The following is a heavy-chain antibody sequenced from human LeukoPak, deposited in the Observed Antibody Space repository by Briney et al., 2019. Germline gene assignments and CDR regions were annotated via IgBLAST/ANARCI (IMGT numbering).Heavy chain of an antibody. J-gene: IGHJ4*02. V-gene: IGHV3-48*01. D-gene: IGHD4-23*01. CDR3: AKVLRWTNFDY. Sequence: PGGSLRLSCAASGFTFSSYSMNWVRQAPGKGLEWVSYISGSSKTIYYADSVKGRFTISRDNAKNSLYLQMNSLRAEDTAVYYCAKVLRWTNFDYWGQGTLVTVSS. CDR2: ISGSSKTI. CDR1: GFTFSSYS.